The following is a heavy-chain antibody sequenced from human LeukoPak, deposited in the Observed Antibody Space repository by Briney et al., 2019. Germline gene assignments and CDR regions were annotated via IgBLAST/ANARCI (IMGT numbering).Heavy chain of an antibody. CDR1: GYTFTGYY. V-gene: IGHV1-2*02. D-gene: IGHD6-19*01. CDR3: ARGVVGQWLENDY. CDR2: INPNSGGT. J-gene: IGHJ4*02. Sequence: ASVKVSCKASGYTFTGYYMHWVRQAPGQRLEWMGWINPNSGGTHFGQKFQGRVTMTRDTSISTAYMELSRLRADDTAVYYCARGVVGQWLENDYWGQGTLVTVSS.